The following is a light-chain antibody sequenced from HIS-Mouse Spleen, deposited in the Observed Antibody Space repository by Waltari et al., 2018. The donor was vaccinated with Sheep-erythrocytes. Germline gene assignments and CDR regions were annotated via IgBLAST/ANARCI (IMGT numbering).Light chain of an antibody. CDR2: DVS. Sequence: QSALTQPRSVSGSPGQSVTISCTGTSSDVGGYNYVSWYQQHPGKAPKLMIYDVSKRPSGVPTRFSGSKSGNTASLTIAGLQAEDEADYYCQAWDSSTAVFGGGTKLTVL. V-gene: IGLV2-11*01. CDR1: SSDVGGYNY. J-gene: IGLJ2*01. CDR3: QAWDSSTAV.